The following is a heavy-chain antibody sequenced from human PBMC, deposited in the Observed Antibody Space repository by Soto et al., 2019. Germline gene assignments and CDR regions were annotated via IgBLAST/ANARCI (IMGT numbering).Heavy chain of an antibody. CDR3: ARGAAYYDFWSGSRENDWFDP. CDR1: EGTFSSYT. Sequence: GASVKVSCKAPEGTFSSYTITWVRQAPGQGLKWMGRIIPILGIANYAQKFQGRVTITADKSTSTAYMELSSLRSEDTAVYYCARGAAYYDFWSGSRENDWFDPWGQGTLVTVSS. J-gene: IGHJ5*02. D-gene: IGHD3-3*01. CDR2: IIPILGIA. V-gene: IGHV1-69*02.